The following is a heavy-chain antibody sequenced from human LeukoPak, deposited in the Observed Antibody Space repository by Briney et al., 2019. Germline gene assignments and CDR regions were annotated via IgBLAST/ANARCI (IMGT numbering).Heavy chain of an antibody. CDR3: ARDGGGSSWPIDY. CDR2: IYYSGTT. J-gene: IGHJ4*02. CDR1: GGSISNYY. D-gene: IGHD6-13*01. Sequence: KPSETLSLTCTVSGGSISNYYWSWIRQPPGKGLEWIGYIYYSGTTNYNPSLKSRITISVDTSKNQFSLKLTSVTSADTAVYYCARDGGGSSWPIDYWGQGTLVTVSS. V-gene: IGHV4-59*01.